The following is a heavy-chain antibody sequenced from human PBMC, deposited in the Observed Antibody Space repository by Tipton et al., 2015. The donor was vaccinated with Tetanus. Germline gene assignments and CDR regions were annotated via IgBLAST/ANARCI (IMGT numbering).Heavy chain of an antibody. CDR1: GFTFSNYA. Sequence: SLRLSCVASGFTFSNYAFSWVRQAPGKGLEWVSSVGTSASNTYYADSVKGRCTISRDNSKNTVVLHVTSLRGEDTAVYYCARRGCRGGSCYISPNYGMDVWGQGTTVTVSS. V-gene: IGHV3-23*01. J-gene: IGHJ6*02. D-gene: IGHD2-15*01. CDR2: VGTSASNT. CDR3: ARRGCRGGSCYISPNYGMDV.